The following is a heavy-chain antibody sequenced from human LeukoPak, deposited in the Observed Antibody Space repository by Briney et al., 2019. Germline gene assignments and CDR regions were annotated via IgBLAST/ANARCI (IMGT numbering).Heavy chain of an antibody. CDR2: ISAYNGNT. CDR3: ARTAGAYYYDSSGSDY. D-gene: IGHD3-22*01. J-gene: IGHJ4*02. CDR1: VYTFTSYG. Sequence: GASVKVSCKASVYTFTSYGISWVRQAPGQGLEWMGWISAYNGNTNYAQKLQGRVTMPTDTSTSTAYMELRSLRSDDTAVYYCARTAGAYYYDSSGSDYWGQGTLVTVSS. V-gene: IGHV1-18*01.